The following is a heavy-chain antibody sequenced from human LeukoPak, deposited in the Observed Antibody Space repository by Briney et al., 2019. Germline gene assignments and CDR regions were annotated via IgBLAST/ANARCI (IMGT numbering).Heavy chain of an antibody. CDR2: INPNSGGT. CDR3: ARWQGSSWSDY. CDR1: GYTFTGYY. Sequence: ASVNVSCKASGYTFTGYYMHWVRQAPGQGLEWMGWINPNSGGTNYAQKFQGRVTMTRDTSISTAYMELSKLRSDDTAVYYCARWQGSSWSDYWGQGTLVTVSS. J-gene: IGHJ4*02. D-gene: IGHD6-13*01. V-gene: IGHV1-2*02.